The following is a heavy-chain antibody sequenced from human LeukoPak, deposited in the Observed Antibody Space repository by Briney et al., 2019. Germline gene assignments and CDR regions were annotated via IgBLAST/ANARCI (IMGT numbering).Heavy chain of an antibody. D-gene: IGHD6-13*01. V-gene: IGHV3-66*01. Sequence: PGGSLRLSCAASGFTVSSNYMSWVRQAPGKGLEWVSVIYSGGSTYYADSVKGRFTISRDNSKSTLYLQMNSLRAEDTAVYYCARAVIAPYYGMDVWGQGTTVTVSS. CDR3: ARAVIAPYYGMDV. CDR2: IYSGGST. J-gene: IGHJ6*02. CDR1: GFTVSSNY.